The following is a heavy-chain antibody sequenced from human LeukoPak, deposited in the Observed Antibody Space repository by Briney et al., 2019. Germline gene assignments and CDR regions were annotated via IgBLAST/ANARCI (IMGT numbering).Heavy chain of an antibody. Sequence: ASVKVSCKASGYTFTGYYMHWVRQAPGQGLEWMGWINPNSGGTNYAQKFQGRVTMTRDTSISTAYMELSRLRSDDTAVYYCARAFGIVVPSKYYFDYWGQGTLVTVSS. CDR3: ARAFGIVVPSKYYFDY. J-gene: IGHJ4*02. V-gene: IGHV1-2*02. CDR1: GYTFTGYY. CDR2: INPNSGGT. D-gene: IGHD6-19*01.